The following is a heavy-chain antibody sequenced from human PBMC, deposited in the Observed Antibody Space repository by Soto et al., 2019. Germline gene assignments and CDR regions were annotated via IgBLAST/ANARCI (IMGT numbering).Heavy chain of an antibody. CDR2: IYYSGNT. J-gene: IGHJ6*02. CDR1: GDSISSGDYY. D-gene: IGHD6-19*01. CDR3: AREGYSSGWYGMDV. Sequence: SETLSLTCTVSGDSISSGDYYWSWIRQPPGKGLGWIGYIYYSGNTSYNPSLKSRVTISVHTSNSQFSLELSSVTAADTALYYCAREGYSSGWYGMDVWGQGTTVTVSS. V-gene: IGHV4-30-4*01.